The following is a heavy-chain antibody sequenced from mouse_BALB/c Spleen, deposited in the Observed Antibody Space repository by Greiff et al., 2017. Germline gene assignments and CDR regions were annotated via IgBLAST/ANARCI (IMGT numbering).Heavy chain of an antibody. CDR3: AREGITKGYYFDY. Sequence: EVQRVESGGGLVKPGGSLKLSCAASGFTFSDYYMYWVRQTPEKRLEWVATISDGGSYTYYPDSVKGRFTISRDNAKNNLYLQMSSLKSEDTAMYYCAREGITKGYYFDYWGQGTTLTVSS. CDR1: GFTFSDYY. D-gene: IGHD2-4*01. J-gene: IGHJ2*01. V-gene: IGHV5-4*02. CDR2: ISDGGSYT.